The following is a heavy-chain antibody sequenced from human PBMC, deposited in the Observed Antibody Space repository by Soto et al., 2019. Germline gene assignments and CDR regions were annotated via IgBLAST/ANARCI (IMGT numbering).Heavy chain of an antibody. CDR2: IYYSGST. CDR3: ARVRRITIFAVVTTRWFDP. J-gene: IGHJ5*02. Sequence: QVQLQESGPGLVKPSQTLSLTCTVSGGSISSGDYYWSWIRQPPGKGLEWIGYIYYSGSTYYNPSLKSRVTISVDTSKNQFSLKLSSVTAADTAVYYCARVRRITIFAVVTTRWFDPWGQGTLVTVSS. D-gene: IGHD3-3*01. V-gene: IGHV4-30-4*01. CDR1: GGSISSGDYY.